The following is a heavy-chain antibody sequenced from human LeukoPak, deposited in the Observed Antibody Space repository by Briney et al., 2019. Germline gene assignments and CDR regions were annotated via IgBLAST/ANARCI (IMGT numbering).Heavy chain of an antibody. CDR1: GGSISSNNW. V-gene: IGHV4-4*02. Sequence: SETLSLTCAVSGGSISSNNWWSWVRQPPGKGLEWIGEINQSGNTNYNPSLKSRVAISVDKSKNQFTLKLSSVTAADTAVYYCARELGYCSGGSCYSFDYWGQGTLVTVSS. CDR2: INQSGNT. D-gene: IGHD2-15*01. CDR3: ARELGYCSGGSCYSFDY. J-gene: IGHJ4*02.